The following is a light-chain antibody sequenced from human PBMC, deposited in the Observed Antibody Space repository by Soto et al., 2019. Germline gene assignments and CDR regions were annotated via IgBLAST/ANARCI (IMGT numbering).Light chain of an antibody. Sequence: FVLNPPSSGFRSPGPSLTFSLPVNNNNLGGYNVVSWYQQHPDKAPKLMIYDVTNRPSGVSNRFSGSKSGNTASLTISGLQAEDEADYYCSSYTSISTYVFGTGTKVTVL. J-gene: IGLJ1*01. V-gene: IGLV2-14*01. CDR1: NNNLGGYNV. CDR2: DVT. CDR3: SSYTSISTYV.